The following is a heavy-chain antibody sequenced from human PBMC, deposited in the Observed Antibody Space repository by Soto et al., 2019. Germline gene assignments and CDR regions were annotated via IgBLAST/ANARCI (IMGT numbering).Heavy chain of an antibody. D-gene: IGHD6-13*01. CDR2: IIPIFGTA. CDR3: AREPASRSWYRTFQH. CDR1: GGTFSSYA. J-gene: IGHJ1*01. V-gene: IGHV1-69*13. Sequence: SVKVSCKASGGTFSSYAISWVRQAPGQGLEWMGGIIPIFGTANYTQKFQGRVTITADESTSTAYMELSSLRSEDTAVYYCAREPASRSWYRTFQHWGQGTLVTVSS.